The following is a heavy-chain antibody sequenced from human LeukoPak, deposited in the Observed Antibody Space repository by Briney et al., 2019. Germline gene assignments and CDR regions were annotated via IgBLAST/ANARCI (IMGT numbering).Heavy chain of an antibody. J-gene: IGHJ4*02. CDR3: AKDLIEAGLL. Sequence: GGSLRLSCAASGITFSSYAMSWVRQAPGKGLEWVSAISGRGVSTYYADSVKGRFTISRDNSKNTLYLQMNSLRVEDTAVYYCAKDLIEAGLLWGQGTLVTVSS. D-gene: IGHD2-21*01. CDR1: GITFSSYA. V-gene: IGHV3-23*01. CDR2: ISGRGVST.